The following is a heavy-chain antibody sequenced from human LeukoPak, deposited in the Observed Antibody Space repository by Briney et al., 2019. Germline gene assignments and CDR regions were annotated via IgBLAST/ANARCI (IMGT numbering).Heavy chain of an antibody. D-gene: IGHD2-15*01. CDR3: AREGCSGGSCYSFSIHYMDV. V-gene: IGHV1-18*01. CDR1: GYTFTSYG. J-gene: IGHJ6*03. CDR2: ISAYNANT. Sequence: GASVKVSCKASGYTFTSYGISWVRQAPGQGLEWMGWISAYNANTDYAQKFQGRVTITRNTSISTAYMELSSLRSEDTAVYYCAREGCSGGSCYSFSIHYMDVWGKGTTVTVSS.